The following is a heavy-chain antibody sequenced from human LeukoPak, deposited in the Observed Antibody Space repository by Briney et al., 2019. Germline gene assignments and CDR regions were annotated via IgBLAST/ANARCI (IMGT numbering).Heavy chain of an antibody. CDR1: GYSFTKYG. CDR2: ISGYNDNP. Sequence: ASVKVSCKASGYSFTKYGISWVRQAPGQGLEWMGWISGYNDNPKYAQKLQGRVTMTTDTSTSTAYMELRSLTSDDTAVYYCARVRYQLLEYFDYWGQGTLVTVSS. J-gene: IGHJ4*02. CDR3: ARVRYQLLEYFDY. D-gene: IGHD2-2*01. V-gene: IGHV1-18*01.